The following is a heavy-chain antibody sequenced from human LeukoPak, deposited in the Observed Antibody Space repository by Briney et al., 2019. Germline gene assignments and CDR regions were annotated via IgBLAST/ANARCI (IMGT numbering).Heavy chain of an antibody. Sequence: GGSLRLSCAASGFTFSSYAMSWVRQAPGKGLEWVSAISGSGGSTYYADSVKGRFTISRDNSKNTLYLQMNSLRAEATAVYYCAKSRYSSSWYYFDYWGQGTLVTVSS. J-gene: IGHJ4*02. V-gene: IGHV3-23*01. CDR3: AKSRYSSSWYYFDY. CDR1: GFTFSSYA. CDR2: ISGSGGST. D-gene: IGHD6-13*01.